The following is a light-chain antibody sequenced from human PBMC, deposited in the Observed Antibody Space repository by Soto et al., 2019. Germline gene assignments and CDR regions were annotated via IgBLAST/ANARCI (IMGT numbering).Light chain of an antibody. CDR3: NSYTNAAARV. J-gene: IGLJ2*01. CDR1: SSDIGANKY. CDR2: EVT. V-gene: IGLV2-14*03. Sequence: QSVLTQPASVSGSPGQSITLSCTGTSSDIGANKYVSWYQQHPGKAPKVMIYEVTNRPSGISNRFSGSKSGNTAFLTISGLQAKDEADYYCNSYTNAAARVFGGGTKLTVL.